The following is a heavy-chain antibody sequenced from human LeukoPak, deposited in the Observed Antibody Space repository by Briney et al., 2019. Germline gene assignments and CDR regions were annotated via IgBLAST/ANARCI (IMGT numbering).Heavy chain of an antibody. V-gene: IGHV3-73*01. J-gene: IGHJ6*03. D-gene: IGHD4-17*01. CDR3: ARSTTHPYYNYMDV. CDR1: GFTFSGSA. CDR2: IRSKANSYAT. Sequence: GGSLRLSCAASGFTFSGSAMHWVRQAPGKGLEWVGRIRSKANSYATAYAASVKGRFTISRDNAKNTLYLQMNSLRVEDTAVYYCARSTTHPYYNYMDVWGKGTTVTLSS.